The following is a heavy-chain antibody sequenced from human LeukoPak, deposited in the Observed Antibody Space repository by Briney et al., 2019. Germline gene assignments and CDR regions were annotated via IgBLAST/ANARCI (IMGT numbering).Heavy chain of an antibody. Sequence: SETLSLTCTVSGGSISSGDYYWSWIRQPPGKGLEWIGYIYYSGSTYYNPSLKSRVTISVDTSKNQFSLKLSSVTAADTAVYYCARFDCSSTSCAVGWFDPWGQGTRVTVSS. CDR1: GGSISSGDYY. D-gene: IGHD2-2*01. CDR3: ARFDCSSTSCAVGWFDP. J-gene: IGHJ5*02. CDR2: IYYSGST. V-gene: IGHV4-30-4*08.